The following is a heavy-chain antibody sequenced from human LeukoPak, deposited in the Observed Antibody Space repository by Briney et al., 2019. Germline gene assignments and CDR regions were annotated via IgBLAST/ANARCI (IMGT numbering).Heavy chain of an antibody. CDR1: GFTFSSYS. D-gene: IGHD4-17*01. CDR3: ARDRYYGDPPVDY. J-gene: IGHJ4*02. Sequence: WGSLRLSCAASGFTFSSYSMNWVRQAPGKGLEWVSSISSSSSYIYYADSVKGRFTISRDNAKNSLYLQMNSLRAEDTAVYYCARDRYYGDPPVDYWGQGTLVTVSS. CDR2: ISSSSSYI. V-gene: IGHV3-21*01.